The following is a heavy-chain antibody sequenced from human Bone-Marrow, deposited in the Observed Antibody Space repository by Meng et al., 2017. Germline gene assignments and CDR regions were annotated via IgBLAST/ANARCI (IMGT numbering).Heavy chain of an antibody. CDR3: VRSSAWVRTGFDP. CDR1: GGSISSSNW. D-gene: IGHD6-19*01. V-gene: IGHV4-4*02. Sequence: QVQLQESGPGLVKPSGTLSLTCAVSGGSISSSNWWSWVRQPPGKGLEWIGEIYHSGSTYYTPSLKSRVTVSIDTSRNQFSLWLTSVTAADTAVYYCVRSSAWVRTGFDPWGQGTLVTVSS. J-gene: IGHJ5*02. CDR2: IYHSGST.